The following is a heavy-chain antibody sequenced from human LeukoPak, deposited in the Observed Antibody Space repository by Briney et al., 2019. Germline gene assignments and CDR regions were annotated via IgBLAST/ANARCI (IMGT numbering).Heavy chain of an antibody. CDR2: IYHSGST. CDR3: ARGGWELLRGIDY. V-gene: IGHV4-38-2*02. CDR1: GYSISSGYY. Sequence: SETLSLTCTVSGYSISSGYYWGWIRQPPGKGLEWIGSIYHSGSTYYNPSLKSRVTIPVDTSKNQFSLKLSSVTAADTAVYYCARGGWELLRGIDYWGQGTLVTVSS. J-gene: IGHJ4*02. D-gene: IGHD1-26*01.